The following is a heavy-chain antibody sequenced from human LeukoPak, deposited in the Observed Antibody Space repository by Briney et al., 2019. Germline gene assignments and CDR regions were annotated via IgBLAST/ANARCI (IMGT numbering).Heavy chain of an antibody. CDR3: ARAKRTIYDSSGYYQHFDY. Sequence: ASVKVSCKASGYTFTSYYMHWVRQAPGQGLEWMGIINPSGGSTSYAQKFQGRVTMTRDTSTSTVYMELSSLRSEDTAVYYCARAKRTIYDSSGYYQHFDYWGQGTLVTVSS. CDR2: INPSGGST. V-gene: IGHV1-46*01. J-gene: IGHJ4*02. CDR1: GYTFTSYY. D-gene: IGHD3-22*01.